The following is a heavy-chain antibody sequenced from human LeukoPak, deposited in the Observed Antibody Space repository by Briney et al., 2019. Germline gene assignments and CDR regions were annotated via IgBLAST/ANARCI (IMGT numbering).Heavy chain of an antibody. CDR1: GGTFSSYA. Sequence: ASVKVSCKASGGTFSSYAISWVRQAPGQGLEWMGRIIPIFGTANYAQKFQGRVTMTTDTSTSTAYMELRSLRSDDTAVYYCARPHGIMPFDYWGQGTLVTVSS. D-gene: IGHD2-2*01. CDR2: IIPIFGTA. J-gene: IGHJ4*02. CDR3: ARPHGIMPFDY. V-gene: IGHV1-69*05.